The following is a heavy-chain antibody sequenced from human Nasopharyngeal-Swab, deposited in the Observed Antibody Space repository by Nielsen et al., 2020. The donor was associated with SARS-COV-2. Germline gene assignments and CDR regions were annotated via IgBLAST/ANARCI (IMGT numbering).Heavy chain of an antibody. D-gene: IGHD2-15*01. CDR1: GFTFSSYE. V-gene: IGHV3-48*03. CDR3: ARVRLDCSGGSCSNWFDP. CDR2: ISSSGSTI. J-gene: IGHJ5*02. Sequence: GESLKISCAASGFTFSSYEMNWVRQAPGKGLEWVSYISSSGSTIYYADSVKGRFTISRDNAKNSLYLQMNSLRAEDTAVYYCARVRLDCSGGSCSNWFDPWGQGTLVTVSS.